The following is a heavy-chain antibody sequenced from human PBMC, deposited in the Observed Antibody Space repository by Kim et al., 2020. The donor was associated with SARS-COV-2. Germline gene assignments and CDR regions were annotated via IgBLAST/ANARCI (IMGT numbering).Heavy chain of an antibody. CDR3: ASSGYDYYFDY. V-gene: IGHV4-4*09. Sequence: YNTSHKSRVTISVDTSKHRFALKLSSVTAADTAVYYCASSGYDYYFDYWGQGTLVTVSS. J-gene: IGHJ4*02. D-gene: IGHD5-12*01.